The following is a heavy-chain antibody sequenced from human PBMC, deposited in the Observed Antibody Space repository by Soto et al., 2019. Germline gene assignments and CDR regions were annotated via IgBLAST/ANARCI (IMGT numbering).Heavy chain of an antibody. CDR2: IYYSGST. CDR3: ARDREPPLTIFGVARPGTHFDY. V-gene: IGHV4-59*01. J-gene: IGHJ4*02. Sequence: QVQLQESGPGLVKPSETLSLTCTVSGGSISSYYWSWIRQPPGKGLEWIGYIYYSGSTNYNPSLKSRVTISVDTSKNQFSLKLSSVTAADTAVYYCARDREPPLTIFGVARPGTHFDYWGQGTLVTVSS. D-gene: IGHD3-3*01. CDR1: GGSISSYY.